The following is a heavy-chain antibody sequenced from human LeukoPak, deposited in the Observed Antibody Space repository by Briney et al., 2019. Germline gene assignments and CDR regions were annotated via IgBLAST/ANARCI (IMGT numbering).Heavy chain of an antibody. CDR1: GGTFSSYA. J-gene: IGHJ4*02. CDR3: ARDLRSGGRYFDY. D-gene: IGHD6-19*01. CDR2: IIPIFGTA. V-gene: IGHV1-69*13. Sequence: GASVKVSCKASGGTFSSYAISWVRQAPGQGLEWMGGIIPIFGTANYAQKFQGRVTITADESTSTAYMELSSLRSEDTAVYYCARDLRSGGRYFDYWGQGTLVTVSS.